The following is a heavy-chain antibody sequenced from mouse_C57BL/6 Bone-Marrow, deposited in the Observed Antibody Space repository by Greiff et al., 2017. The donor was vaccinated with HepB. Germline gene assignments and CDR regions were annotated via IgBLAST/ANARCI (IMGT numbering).Heavy chain of an antibody. CDR2: IYPGSGST. Sequence: VQLQQSGAELVKPGASVKMSCKASGYTFTSYWITWVKQRPGQGLEWIGDIYPGSGSTNYNEKFKSKATLTVDTSSSTAYMQLSSLTSEDSAVYYCARPYDYDEGWFAYWGQGTLVTVSA. CDR1: GYTFTSYW. V-gene: IGHV1-55*01. D-gene: IGHD2-4*01. J-gene: IGHJ3*01. CDR3: ARPYDYDEGWFAY.